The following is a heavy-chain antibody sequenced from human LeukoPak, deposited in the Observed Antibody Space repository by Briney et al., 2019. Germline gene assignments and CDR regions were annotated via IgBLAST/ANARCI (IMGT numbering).Heavy chain of an antibody. J-gene: IGHJ4*02. CDR3: ARGTGYSSSWYPY. CDR1: GGSISSYY. D-gene: IGHD6-13*01. V-gene: IGHV4-59*01. CDR2: IYYSGST. Sequence: SETLSLTCTVSGGSISSYYWSWIRQPPGKGLEWIGYIYYSGSTNYNPSLKSRVTTSVDTSKNQFSLKLSSVTAADTAVYYCARGTGYSSSWYPYWGQGTLVTVSS.